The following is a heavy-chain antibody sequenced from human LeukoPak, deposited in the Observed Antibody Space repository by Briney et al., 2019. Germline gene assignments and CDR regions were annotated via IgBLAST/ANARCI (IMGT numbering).Heavy chain of an antibody. J-gene: IGHJ4*02. CDR1: GFTFSSYA. Sequence: PGRSLRLSCAASGFTFSSYAMHWVRQAPGKGLEWVAVISYDGGNKYYADSVKGRFTISRDNSKNTLYLQMNSLRAEDTAVYYCATPPKGSTNDYWGQGTLVTVSS. CDR3: ATPPKGSTNDY. V-gene: IGHV3-30-3*01. CDR2: ISYDGGNK. D-gene: IGHD2-2*01.